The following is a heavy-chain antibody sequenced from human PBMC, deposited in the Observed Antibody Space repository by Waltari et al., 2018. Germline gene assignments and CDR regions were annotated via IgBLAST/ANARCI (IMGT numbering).Heavy chain of an antibody. Sequence: EVQLLESGGDLVQPGGSLRLSCVASGFTFRGYAMAWARQAPGKGLEWVSGISGNGGVTYYADSVKGRFTISRHNAKNTVYLQMNSLRVEDTAIYFCTKRDYYDEKSFFPLFEYWGQGALVTVSS. CDR3: TKRDYYDEKSFFPLFEY. D-gene: IGHD3-22*01. J-gene: IGHJ4*02. CDR1: GFTFRGYA. V-gene: IGHV3-23*01. CDR2: ISGNGGVT.